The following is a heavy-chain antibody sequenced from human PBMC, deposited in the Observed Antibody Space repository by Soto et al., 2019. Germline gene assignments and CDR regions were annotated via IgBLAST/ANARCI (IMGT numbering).Heavy chain of an antibody. CDR1: GFSFSSYL. CDR2: IKQDGSEK. J-gene: IGHJ6*03. CDR3: ARDYLVDSTSWSYYYYMDV. D-gene: IGHD2-2*01. V-gene: IGHV3-7*01. Sequence: GGSLRLSRPASGFSFSSYLMSWVRQAPGKGLEWVANIKQDGSEKYYVDSVKGRFTISRDNAKNSLYLQMNSLRAEDTAVYYCARDYLVDSTSWSYYYYMDVCGKGTTVTVSS.